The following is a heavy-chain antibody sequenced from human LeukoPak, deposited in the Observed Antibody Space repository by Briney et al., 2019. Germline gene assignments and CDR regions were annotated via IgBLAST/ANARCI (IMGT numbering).Heavy chain of an antibody. CDR3: ARDIGGRYSWYYFDY. Sequence: SETLSLTCTVSGDSISTYYWSWIRQLAGKGLEWIGRIYSSGSTNYNPSLKSRVTMSVDTSKNQFSLNLSSVTAADTAVHYCARDIGGRYSWYYFDYWGRGTLVTVSS. V-gene: IGHV4-4*07. CDR1: GDSISTYY. J-gene: IGHJ4*02. D-gene: IGHD2-8*01. CDR2: IYSSGST.